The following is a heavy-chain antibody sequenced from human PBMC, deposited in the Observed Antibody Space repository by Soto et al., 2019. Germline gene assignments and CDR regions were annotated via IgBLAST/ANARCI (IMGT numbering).Heavy chain of an antibody. J-gene: IGHJ4*02. CDR1: GGSITTNY. Sequence: SETLSLTCTVSGGSITTNYWSWIRQPPGKGLEWIGYISYSGSTYYNPALKSRVTISGDTSKNQFSLKLSSVTTADTAVYYCARGVGTWGQGTLVTVSS. CDR2: ISYSGST. CDR3: ARGVGT. D-gene: IGHD1-26*01. V-gene: IGHV4-59*01.